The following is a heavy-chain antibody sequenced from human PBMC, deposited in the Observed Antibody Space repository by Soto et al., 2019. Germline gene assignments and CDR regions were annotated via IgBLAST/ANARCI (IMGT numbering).Heavy chain of an antibody. CDR2: ISGSGSSP. V-gene: IGHV3-23*01. D-gene: IGHD4-17*01. J-gene: IGHJ4*02. Sequence: EVQGLESGGGLVQPGGSLGLSCAASGFTFSSYAMSWVRQAPGQGLEWVSAISGSGSSPYYADSVKGRFTISRDNSKNTLYLRMTSLRAEDTALYYCAKTASMTIRDGFDHWGQGTLVTVSS. CDR3: AKTASMTIRDGFDH. CDR1: GFTFSSYA.